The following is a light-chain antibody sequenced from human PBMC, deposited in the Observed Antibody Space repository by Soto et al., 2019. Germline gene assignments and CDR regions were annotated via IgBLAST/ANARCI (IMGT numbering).Light chain of an antibody. Sequence: QSVVTQPPSVSGTPGQGVIISCSNVGRHEVSWYQQVPGMAPKLLIHTTSQRPSGVPDRFSASKSGTSASLAIRGLQSEDEADYYCQAYDYSLTASVFGGGTKLTVL. CDR2: TTS. J-gene: IGLJ3*02. CDR3: QAYDYSLTASV. CDR1: NVGRHE. V-gene: IGLV1-44*01.